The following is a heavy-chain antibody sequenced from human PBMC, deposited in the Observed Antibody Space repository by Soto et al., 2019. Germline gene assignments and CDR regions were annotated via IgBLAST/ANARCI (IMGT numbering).Heavy chain of an antibody. D-gene: IGHD3-10*01. CDR2: IKQDGSET. Sequence: GGSLRLSCASSGFIFSSYWMSGFRQTPGKGLEWVANIKQDGSETYYVDSVKGRFTISRDNAKNSLYLQMNTLRAEDTAVYYCAREGQFAYWGQGTLVTVSS. V-gene: IGHV3-7*03. CDR1: GFIFSSYW. CDR3: AREGQFAY. J-gene: IGHJ4*02.